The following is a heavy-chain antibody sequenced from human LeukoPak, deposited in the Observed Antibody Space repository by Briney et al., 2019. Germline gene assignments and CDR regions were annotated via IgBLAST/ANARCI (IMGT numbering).Heavy chain of an antibody. V-gene: IGHV4-39*01. D-gene: IGHD2-21*02. CDR3: ARSSGGVVTPSSEPDY. Sequence: SETLSLTCTVSGGSISSSSYYWGWIRQPPGKGLEWIGSIYYSGSTCYNPSLKSRVTISVDTSKNQFSLKLSSVTAADTAVYYCARSSGGVVTPSSEPDYWGQGTLVTVSS. CDR1: GGSISSSSYY. J-gene: IGHJ4*02. CDR2: IYYSGST.